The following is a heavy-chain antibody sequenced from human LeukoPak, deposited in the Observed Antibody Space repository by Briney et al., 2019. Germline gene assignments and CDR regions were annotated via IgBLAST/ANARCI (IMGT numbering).Heavy chain of an antibody. CDR2: IWYDGSDK. CDR1: GFTYSSYG. CDR3: ARGVSISSSWYNDI. J-gene: IGHJ3*02. D-gene: IGHD6-13*01. V-gene: IGHV3-33*08. Sequence: GGSLRLSCAASGFTYSSYGMHWVRQAPGKGLEWVAVIWYDGSDKYYADSVKGRFTISRDNPKNTLYLQMNSLRAEDTAVYYCARGVSISSSWYNDIWGQGTMVTVSS.